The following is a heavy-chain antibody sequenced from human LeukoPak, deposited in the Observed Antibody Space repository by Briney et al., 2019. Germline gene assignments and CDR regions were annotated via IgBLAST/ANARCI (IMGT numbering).Heavy chain of an antibody. V-gene: IGHV4-39*01. CDR1: GGSISSSSYY. CDR2: IYYSGST. Sequence: TSETLSLTCTVSGGSISSSSYYWGWIRQPPGKGLEWIGSIYYSGSTYYNPSLKSRVTISVDTSKNQFSLKLSSVTAADTAVYYCARXPKXVLLRYYGMDVWGQGTTVTVSS. D-gene: IGHD6-13*01. CDR3: ARXPKXVLLRYYGMDV. J-gene: IGHJ6*02.